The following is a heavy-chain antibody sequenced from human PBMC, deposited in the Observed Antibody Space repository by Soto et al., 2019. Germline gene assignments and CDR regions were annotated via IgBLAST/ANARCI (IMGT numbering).Heavy chain of an antibody. CDR1: GGSFSSGAYY. D-gene: IGHD6-13*01. V-gene: IGHV4-31*03. J-gene: IGHJ5*02. CDR3: ARVSATGTRWFDP. Sequence: QVQLQESGPGLVKPSQNRSLTCTVSGGSFSSGAYYWSWVRRHPGMGLEWIGYISYRGTPYYNPSLKSRLTISVDASKNQFSLRLSSVTAADTAMYYCARVSATGTRWFDPWGQGTLVTVSS. CDR2: ISYRGTP.